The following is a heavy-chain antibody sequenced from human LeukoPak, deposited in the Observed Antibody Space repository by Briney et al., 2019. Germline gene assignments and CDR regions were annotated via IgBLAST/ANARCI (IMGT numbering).Heavy chain of an antibody. CDR2: INAHSGGT. V-gene: IGHV1-2*02. D-gene: IGHD3-10*01. CDR3: ARVPRPDFASGTYRHYYYMDV. J-gene: IGHJ6*03. CDR1: GYTFTYYY. Sequence: ASVKVSCKASGYTFTYYYLHWVRQAPGQGLEWMGWINAHSGGTNYAQNFLGRVTMTRDTSVSTGYMELSSLRSDDTAVYYCARVPRPDFASGTYRHYYYMDVWGKGTTVTVSS.